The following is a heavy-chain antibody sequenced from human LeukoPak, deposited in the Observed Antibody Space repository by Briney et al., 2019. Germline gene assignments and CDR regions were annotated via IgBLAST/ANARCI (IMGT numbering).Heavy chain of an antibody. CDR2: IIPIFGTA. CDR1: GGTFSSYA. Sequence: SVKVSCKASGGTFSSYAISWVRQAPGQGLEWMGGIIPIFGTANYAQKFQGRVTITADESTSTAYMELSSLRSEDTAVYYCARAGRWLQLPLYFDYWGQGTLVTVSS. CDR3: ARAGRWLQLPLYFDY. V-gene: IGHV1-69*13. D-gene: IGHD5-24*01. J-gene: IGHJ4*02.